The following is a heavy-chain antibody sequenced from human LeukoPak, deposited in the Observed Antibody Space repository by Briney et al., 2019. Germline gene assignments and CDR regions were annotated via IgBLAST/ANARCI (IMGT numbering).Heavy chain of an antibody. V-gene: IGHV4-59*08. D-gene: IGHD1-20*01. CDR2: IYYSGST. J-gene: IGHJ6*02. CDR3: ARVVTGPTSYYGMDV. CDR1: GGSISSYY. Sequence: KPSETLSLTCTVSGGSISSYYWSWIRQPPGKGLEWIGYIYYSGSTNYNPSLKSRVTISVDTSKNQFSLKLSSVTAADTAVYYCARVVTGPTSYYGMDVWRQGTTVTVS.